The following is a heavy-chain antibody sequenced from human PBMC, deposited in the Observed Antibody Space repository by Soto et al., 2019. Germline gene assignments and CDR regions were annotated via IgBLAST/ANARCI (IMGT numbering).Heavy chain of an antibody. D-gene: IGHD3-10*01. J-gene: IGHJ4*02. CDR1: GFSLSTSGVG. V-gene: IGHV2-5*02. Sequence: QKTLKESGPTLVNPTQTLTLTLTCSGFSLSTSGVGVGWIRQPPGKALEWLALIYWDDDERYSPSLKSRLTITKDTSKTQVVLTMTNMDPVDTATYYCAHRRNTRDRGVIMAQRYPDQFDSWGKGTPVTVSS. CDR2: IYWDDDE. CDR3: AHRRNTRDRGVIMAQRYPDQFDS.